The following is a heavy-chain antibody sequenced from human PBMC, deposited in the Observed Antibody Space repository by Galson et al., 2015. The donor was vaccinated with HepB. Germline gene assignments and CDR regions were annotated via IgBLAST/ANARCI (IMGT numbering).Heavy chain of an antibody. CDR3: ARDRTVTVVRGLFYHFDY. CDR2: ISYDGSNK. D-gene: IGHD3-10*01. V-gene: IGHV3-30-3*01. CDR1: GFTFNSHA. Sequence: SLRLSCAASGFTFNSHAMHWVRQAPGKGLEWVAGISYDGSNKYYADSVKGRVTISRDNSKNTLYLQVNSLRPEDTAVYYCARDRTVTVVRGLFYHFDYWGQGSLVTVSS. J-gene: IGHJ4*02.